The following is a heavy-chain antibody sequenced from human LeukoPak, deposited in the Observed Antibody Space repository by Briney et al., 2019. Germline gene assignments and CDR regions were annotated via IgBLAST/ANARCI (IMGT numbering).Heavy chain of an antibody. CDR2: INHSGST. J-gene: IGHJ4*02. D-gene: IGHD5-18*01. CDR1: GGSISSYY. CDR3: AYRGYSYGLRDY. V-gene: IGHV4-34*01. Sequence: PAETLSLTCTVSGGSISSYYWSWIRQPPGKGLEWIGEINHSGSTNYNPSLKSRVTISVDTSKNQFSLKLSSVTAADTAVYYCAYRGYSYGLRDYWGQGTLVTVST.